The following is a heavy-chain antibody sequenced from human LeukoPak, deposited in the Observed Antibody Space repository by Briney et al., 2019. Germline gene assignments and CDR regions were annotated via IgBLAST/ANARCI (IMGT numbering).Heavy chain of an antibody. CDR3: ARQDYDFWSGYYDY. Sequence: SETLSLTCIVSGDSVSSSRYYWGWIRQPPGRGLEWIGSIYYSGTTFYNPSLKSRVTTSVDTSKNQFSMKLTSVTAADTAVYFCARQDYDFWSGYYDYWGQGTLVTVSS. V-gene: IGHV4-39*01. CDR2: IYYSGTT. D-gene: IGHD3-3*01. J-gene: IGHJ4*02. CDR1: GDSVSSSRYY.